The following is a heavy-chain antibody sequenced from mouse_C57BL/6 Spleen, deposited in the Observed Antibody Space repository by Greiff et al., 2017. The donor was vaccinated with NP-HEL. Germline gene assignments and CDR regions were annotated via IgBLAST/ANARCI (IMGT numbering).Heavy chain of an antibody. V-gene: IGHV5-6*02. J-gene: IGHJ4*01. Sequence: EVKVVESGGDLVKPGGSLKLSCAASGFTFSSYGLSWVRQTPDKRLEWVATISSGGSYTSYPDSVKGRFPISRDNAKNTLYLQMSSLKSEDTAMYYCARRPYYDGSRRYAMDYWGKGTSVTVSS. CDR1: GFTFSSYG. D-gene: IGHD1-1*01. CDR3: ARRPYYDGSRRYAMDY. CDR2: ISSGGSYT.